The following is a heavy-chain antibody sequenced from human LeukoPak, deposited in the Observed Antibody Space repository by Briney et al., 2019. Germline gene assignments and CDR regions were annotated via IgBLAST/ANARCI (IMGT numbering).Heavy chain of an antibody. CDR2: ISYDGSNK. J-gene: IGHJ4*02. V-gene: IGHV3-30*18. CDR1: GFTFSSYG. D-gene: IGHD2-21*02. CDR3: AKGGDIVVVTAMSGY. Sequence: RPGGSLRLSCAASGFTFSSYGMHWVRQAPGKGLEWVAVISYDGSNKYYADSVKGRFTISRDNSKNTLYLQMNSLRAEDTAVYYCAKGGDIVVVTAMSGYWGQGTLVTVSS.